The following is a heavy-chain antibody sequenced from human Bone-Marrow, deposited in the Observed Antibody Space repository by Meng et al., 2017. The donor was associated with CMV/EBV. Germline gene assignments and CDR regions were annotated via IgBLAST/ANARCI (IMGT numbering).Heavy chain of an antibody. V-gene: IGHV3-7*04. CDR3: ARDYYDTSGCVDY. Sequence: ASGFTFSSHWMSWVRQAPGKGLEWVANIKKDGGEKYYVDSVKGRFTISRDNAKNSLYLQMDSLRAEDTAVYYCARDYYDTSGCVDYWGQGTLVTVSS. D-gene: IGHD3-22*01. CDR1: GFTFSSHW. J-gene: IGHJ4*02. CDR2: IKKDGGEK.